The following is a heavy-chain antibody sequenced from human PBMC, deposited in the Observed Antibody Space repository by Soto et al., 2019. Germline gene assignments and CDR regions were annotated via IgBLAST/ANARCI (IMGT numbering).Heavy chain of an antibody. CDR3: ARDTGVLQYYFDY. CDR1: GGSVSSGSYY. J-gene: IGHJ4*02. CDR2: IYYSGST. D-gene: IGHD3-10*01. Sequence: SETLSLTCTVSGGSVSSGSYYWSWIRQPPGKGLEWIGYIYYSGSTNYNPSLKSRVTISVDTSKNQFSLKLSPVTAADTAVYYCARDTGVLQYYFDYWGQGTLVTVSS. V-gene: IGHV4-61*01.